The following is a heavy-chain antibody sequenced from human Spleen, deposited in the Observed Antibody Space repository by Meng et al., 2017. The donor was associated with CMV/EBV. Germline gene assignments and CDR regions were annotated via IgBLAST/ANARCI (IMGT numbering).Heavy chain of an antibody. V-gene: IGHV3-23*01. CDR3: AKDTDIVVLPVAVDY. D-gene: IGHD2-2*01. CDR2: ISGSGGST. CDR1: GFTFSSYA. J-gene: IGHJ4*02. Sequence: GESLKISCAASGFTFSSYAMSWVRQAPGKGLEWVSAISGSGGSTYYADSVKGRFTISRDNSKNTLYLQMNSLRAEDTAVYFCAKDTDIVVLPVAVDYWGQGTLVTVSS.